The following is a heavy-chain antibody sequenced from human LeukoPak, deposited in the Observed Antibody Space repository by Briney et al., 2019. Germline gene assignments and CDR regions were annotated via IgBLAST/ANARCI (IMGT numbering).Heavy chain of an antibody. CDR2: IYYSGST. D-gene: IGHD1-26*01. V-gene: IGHV4-59*01. Sequence: PLETLSLTCTVSGGSMRSNYWSLTRQPPGKGLEWIGNIYYSGSTNYNPSLKSRVTISIDPSKNQFSLKLSSVTAADTAIYYCVKDSGRWLDPWGQGTLVIVSS. J-gene: IGHJ5*02. CDR1: GGSMRSNY. CDR3: VKDSGRWLDP.